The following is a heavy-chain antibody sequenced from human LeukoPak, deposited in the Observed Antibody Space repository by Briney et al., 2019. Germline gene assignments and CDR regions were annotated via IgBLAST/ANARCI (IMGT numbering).Heavy chain of an antibody. D-gene: IGHD6-6*01. CDR1: GFTFSDYY. CDR3: ARGVPPYYYYYYMDV. Sequence: GGSLRLSCAASGFTFSDYYMSWIRQAPGKGLEWVSYISSSGSTIYYADSVKGRFTISRDNAKNSLYLQMNSLRAEDTAVYYCARGVPPYYYYYYMDVWGKGTTVTVSS. CDR2: ISSSGSTI. J-gene: IGHJ6*03. V-gene: IGHV3-11*04.